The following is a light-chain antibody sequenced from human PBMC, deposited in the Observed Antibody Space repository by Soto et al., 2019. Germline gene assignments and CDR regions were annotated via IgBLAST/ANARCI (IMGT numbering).Light chain of an antibody. CDR2: DAS. CDR1: QSVSSS. J-gene: IGKJ2*01. V-gene: IGKV3-11*01. Sequence: EIVLTQSPATLSLSPGEGATLSCRASQSVSSSLAWYQQKPGQAPSLLISDASNRATGIPARFSGSGSGTDFTLTISSLEPEDFAVYYCQQRSNWPYTFGQGTNLEIK. CDR3: QQRSNWPYT.